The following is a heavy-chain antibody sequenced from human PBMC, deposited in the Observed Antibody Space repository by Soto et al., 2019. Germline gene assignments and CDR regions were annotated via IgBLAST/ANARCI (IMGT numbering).Heavy chain of an antibody. Sequence: PGESLKISCKGSGYSFTNYWIGWVRQMPGKGLEWMGIIYPGDSDTRYSPSFQGQVTISADKSISTAYLQWSSLKASDTAMYYWARHIRRHYCSGGSCYSLDYWGRAPWSPA. J-gene: IGHJ4*02. CDR1: GYSFTNYW. D-gene: IGHD2-15*01. CDR2: IYPGDSDT. V-gene: IGHV5-51*01. CDR3: ARHIRRHYCSGGSCYSLDY.